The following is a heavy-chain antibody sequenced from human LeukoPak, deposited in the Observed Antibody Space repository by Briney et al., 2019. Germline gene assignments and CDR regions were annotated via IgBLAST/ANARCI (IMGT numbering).Heavy chain of an antibody. V-gene: IGHV3-33*06. CDR3: AKEGPVYYDFWSGYYNPNWFDP. J-gene: IGHJ5*02. D-gene: IGHD3-3*01. Sequence: GGSLRLSCAASGFIFSTHGMHWVRQAPGKGLEWVAVIWYDGSNKYYADSVKGRFTISRDNSKNTLYLQMNSLRAEDTAVYYCAKEGPVYYDFWSGYYNPNWFDPWGQGTLVTVSS. CDR2: IWYDGSNK. CDR1: GFIFSTHG.